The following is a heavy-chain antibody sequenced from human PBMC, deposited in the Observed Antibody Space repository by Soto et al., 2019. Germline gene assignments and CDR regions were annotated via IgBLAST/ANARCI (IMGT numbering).Heavy chain of an antibody. CDR1: GYTFTSYG. D-gene: IGHD6-13*01. CDR3: ARDQQQPVHKYGLDF. CDR2: ISAHMGDT. V-gene: IGHV1-18*01. J-gene: IGHJ6*02. Sequence: ASVKVSCKASGYTFTSYGISWVRQAPGQGLEWMAWISAHMGDTKFAQKFKGRVTMTTDTSTGTAYMELRNLISDDTAVYFCARDQQQPVHKYGLDFWGQGTTVTVSS.